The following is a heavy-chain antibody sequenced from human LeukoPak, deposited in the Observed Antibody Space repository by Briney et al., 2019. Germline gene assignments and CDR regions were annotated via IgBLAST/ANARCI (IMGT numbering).Heavy chain of an antibody. CDR1: GFTVSNNY. J-gene: IGHJ4*02. CDR2: IYSGGTT. CDR3: ARSRDGYSGHFDY. D-gene: IGHD5-24*01. Sequence: GGSLRLSCAASGFTVSNNYLTWVRQAPGKGLEWVSAIYSGGTTYYADSVEGRFTISRDSSKNTLYLQMNNLRVEDTAVYYCARSRDGYSGHFDYWGQGTLVTVSS. V-gene: IGHV3-66*02.